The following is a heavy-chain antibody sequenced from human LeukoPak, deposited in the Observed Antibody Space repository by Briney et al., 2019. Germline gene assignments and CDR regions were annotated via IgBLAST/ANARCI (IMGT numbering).Heavy chain of an antibody. CDR2: IYYSGST. CDR3: ARGSSLSNYVDY. D-gene: IGHD1-26*01. Sequence: SETLSLTCTVSGGSISSSYYYWGWIRQPPGKGLEWIGSIYYSGSTYYNPSLKSRVTISVDTSKNQFSLKLSSVTAADTAVYYCARGSSLSNYVDYWGQGTLVTVSS. CDR1: GGSISSSYYY. V-gene: IGHV4-39*07. J-gene: IGHJ4*02.